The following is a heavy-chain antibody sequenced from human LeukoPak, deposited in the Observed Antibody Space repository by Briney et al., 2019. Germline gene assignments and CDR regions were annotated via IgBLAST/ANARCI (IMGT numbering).Heavy chain of an antibody. D-gene: IGHD2-2*01. Sequence: ASVKVSCKASGYTFTSYGISWVRQAPGQGLEWMGWISAYNGNTNYAQKLQGRVTMTTDTSTSTAYMELRSLRSDDTAVYYCARDSGVVVPAATDYWGQGTLVIVSS. J-gene: IGHJ4*02. CDR3: ARDSGVVVPAATDY. CDR1: GYTFTSYG. V-gene: IGHV1-18*01. CDR2: ISAYNGNT.